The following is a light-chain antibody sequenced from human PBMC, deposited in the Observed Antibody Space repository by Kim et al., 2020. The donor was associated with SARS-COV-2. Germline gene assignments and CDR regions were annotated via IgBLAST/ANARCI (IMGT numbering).Light chain of an antibody. CDR1: QSVTSN. J-gene: IGKJ2*01. CDR3: QQYNNWPYT. Sequence: EIVMTQSPATLSVSPGERATLSCRASQSVTSNLAWYQQKPGQAPRFFIYGASTRATGVPARFSGSGSGTEFTLTISSLQSEDFALYYCQQYNNWPYTFGQGTKLEI. CDR2: GAS. V-gene: IGKV3-15*01.